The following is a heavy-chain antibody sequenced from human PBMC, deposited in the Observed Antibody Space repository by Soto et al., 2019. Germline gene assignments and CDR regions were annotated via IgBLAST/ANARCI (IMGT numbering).Heavy chain of an antibody. CDR1: GSSMSSSAYY. Sequence: QMHLQQSGPGLVKPSETLSLTCTVAGSSMSSSAYYWGWIRQPPGKGLEWIGSVYYTGSTDYKSSLESRVSISADTSKNQFSLRLTSLSAADTAIYFCARQGRPGYCTGGNCYPTFDIWGPGTMVTVSS. J-gene: IGHJ3*02. CDR3: ARQGRPGYCTGGNCYPTFDI. CDR2: VYYTGST. D-gene: IGHD2-15*01. V-gene: IGHV4-39*01.